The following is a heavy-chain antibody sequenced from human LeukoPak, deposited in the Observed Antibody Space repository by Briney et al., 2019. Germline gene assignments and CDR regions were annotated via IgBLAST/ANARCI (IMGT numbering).Heavy chain of an antibody. J-gene: IGHJ4*02. Sequence: GGSLRLSCAASGLTFSSSAMSWVRQAPGKGLEWVSTINGGGEGTHYADSVMGRFTVSRDNSKNTLYLQMTSLRAEDTATYYCAKNGIDSGWYESVDHWGQGTLVTVSS. CDR2: INGGGEGT. CDR3: AKNGIDSGWYESVDH. V-gene: IGHV3-23*01. D-gene: IGHD6-19*01. CDR1: GLTFSSSA.